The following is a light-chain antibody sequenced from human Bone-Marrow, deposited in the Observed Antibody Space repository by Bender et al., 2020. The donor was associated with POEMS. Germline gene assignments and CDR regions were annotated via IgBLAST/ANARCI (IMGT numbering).Light chain of an antibody. J-gene: IGLJ1*01. Sequence: QSALTQPASVSGSPGQSITISCTGTPNDVGRYDYVSWYQQHPGKAPKLIIFEVTRRPSGVSNRFSGSKSGNTASLTISGLQAEDEADYYCCSYAGSYTFYVFGTGTKVTVL. V-gene: IGLV2-14*01. CDR1: PNDVGRYDY. CDR3: CSYAGSYTFYV. CDR2: EVT.